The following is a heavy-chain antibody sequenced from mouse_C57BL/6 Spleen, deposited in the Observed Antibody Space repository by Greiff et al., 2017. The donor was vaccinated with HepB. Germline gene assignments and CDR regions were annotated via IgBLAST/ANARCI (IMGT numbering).Heavy chain of an antibody. D-gene: IGHD1-1*01. J-gene: IGHJ4*01. V-gene: IGHV5-6*02. CDR2: ISSGGSYT. CDR1: GFTFSSYG. CDR3: ARRDYYGSSSYYYAMDY. Sequence: DVQLVESGGDLVKPGGSLKLSCAASGFTFSSYGMSWVRQTPDKRLEWVATISSGGSYTYYPDSVKGRFTISRDNAKNTLYLQMSSLKSEDTAMYYCARRDYYGSSSYYYAMDYWGQGTSVTVSS.